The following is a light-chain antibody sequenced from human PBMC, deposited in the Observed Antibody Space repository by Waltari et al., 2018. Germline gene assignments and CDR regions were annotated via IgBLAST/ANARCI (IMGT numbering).Light chain of an antibody. Sequence: QAGLTQPPSVSKGLAQTATLTCTGNGDNVGKHGATWLQQFRGHPPKLFSYRKDNRPSGISQRFSASKAGNTAALTITGLQPEDEADYYCSAWDDGLKVYVFGPGTKVTVL. CDR1: GDNVGKHG. CDR3: SAWDDGLKVYV. V-gene: IGLV10-54*04. CDR2: RKD. J-gene: IGLJ1*01.